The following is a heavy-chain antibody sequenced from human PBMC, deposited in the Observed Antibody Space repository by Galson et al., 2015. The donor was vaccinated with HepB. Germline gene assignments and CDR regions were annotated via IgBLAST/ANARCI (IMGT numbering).Heavy chain of an antibody. Sequence: SLRLSCAASGFTFSSYNMNWVRQAPGKGLEWVSYISSSSSTIYYADSVKGRFTISRDNARDSLYLQMNSLRAEDTAVYYCARVTLGYCNGGSCVDFDYWGQGTLVTVPS. D-gene: IGHD2-15*01. CDR2: ISSSSSTI. J-gene: IGHJ4*02. CDR3: ARVTLGYCNGGSCVDFDY. CDR1: GFTFSSYN. V-gene: IGHV3-48*01.